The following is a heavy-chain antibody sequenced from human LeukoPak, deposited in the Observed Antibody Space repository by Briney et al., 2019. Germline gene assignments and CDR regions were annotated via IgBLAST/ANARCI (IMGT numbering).Heavy chain of an antibody. V-gene: IGHV3-30*02. CDR2: IRHDGSNK. Sequence: GGSLRLSCAASGFTFSSYGMHWVRQAPGKGLEWVAFIRHDGSNKYYADSVKGRFTISRDNSKNSLYLQMNSLRAEDTAVYYCARDRLHYGEYEKTFDYWGQGTLVSVSS. CDR1: GFTFSSYG. D-gene: IGHD4-17*01. J-gene: IGHJ4*02. CDR3: ARDRLHYGEYEKTFDY.